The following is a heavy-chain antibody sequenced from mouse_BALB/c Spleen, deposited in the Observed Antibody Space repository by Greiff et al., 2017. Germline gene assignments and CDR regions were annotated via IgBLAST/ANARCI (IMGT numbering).Heavy chain of an antibody. D-gene: IGHD2-1*01. CDR3: TRSRNGNYAMDD. CDR1: GYTFTSYW. J-gene: IGHJ4*01. V-gene: IGHV1-69*02. CDR2: IYPSDSYT. Sequence: QVQLQQPGAELVRPGASVKLSCKASGYTFTSYWINWVKQRPGQGLEWIGNIYPSDSYTNYNQKFKDKATLTVDKSSSTAYMQLSSPTSEDSAVYYCTRSRNGNYAMDDWGPGTSVTVSS.